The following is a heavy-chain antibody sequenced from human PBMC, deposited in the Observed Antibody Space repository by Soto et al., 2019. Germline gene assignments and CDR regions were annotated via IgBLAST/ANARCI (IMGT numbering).Heavy chain of an antibody. V-gene: IGHV6-1*01. CDR3: ARGEQYSGRIFDY. Sequence: QTLSLTCAIPGGSVSNNSAGWSWVRQSPSRGLEWLGRTYYRSKWYYEYAVSVRGRITINPDTSKNQYSLQLNSVTPEDTAVYFCARGEQYSGRIFDYWGQGTLVTVSS. D-gene: IGHD1-26*01. CDR1: GGSVSNNSAG. J-gene: IGHJ4*01. CDR2: TYYRSKWYY.